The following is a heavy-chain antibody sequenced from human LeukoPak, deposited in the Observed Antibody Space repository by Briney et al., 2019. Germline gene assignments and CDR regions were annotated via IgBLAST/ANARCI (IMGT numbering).Heavy chain of an antibody. CDR3: ARAAAWYYGSRSYLDY. J-gene: IGHJ4*02. V-gene: IGHV1-2*02. CDR1: GYTFTGYY. CDR2: INPNSGGT. D-gene: IGHD3-10*01. Sequence: ASVKVSCKASGYTFTGYYMHWVRQAPGQGLEWMGWINPNSGGTNYAQKFQGRVTMTRDTSISTAYMELSRLRSDDTAVYYCARAAAWYYGSRSYLDYWGQGTLVNVSS.